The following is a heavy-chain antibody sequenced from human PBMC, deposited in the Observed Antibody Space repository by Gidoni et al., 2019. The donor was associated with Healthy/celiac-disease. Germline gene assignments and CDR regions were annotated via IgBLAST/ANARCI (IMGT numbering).Heavy chain of an antibody. J-gene: IGHJ5*02. V-gene: IGHV3-13*01. Sequence: EVQLVESGGGLVQPGGSLRLSCAASGFTFSSYDMHWVRQATGNGLELVSSIGTAGDTYYPGSVKGRFTISRENAKNSLYLQMNSLRAGDTAVYYCARSQQHIVHRPLMKGTDWFDPWGQGTLVTVSS. CDR2: IGTAGDT. D-gene: IGHD5-12*01. CDR1: GFTFSSYD. CDR3: ARSQQHIVHRPLMKGTDWFDP.